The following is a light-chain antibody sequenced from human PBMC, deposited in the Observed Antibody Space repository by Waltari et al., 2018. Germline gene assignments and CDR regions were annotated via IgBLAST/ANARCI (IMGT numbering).Light chain of an antibody. Sequence: QSALTQPPSASGSPGQSVTISCTGTSSDVGGYDYVSWYQQHPGKAPKLMIYEVSNRPSGVPDRFSGSKSGNTASLTVSGLQAEDEADYYCSSYAGSNAYVFGLGTKVTVL. CDR1: SSDVGGYDY. CDR3: SSYAGSNAYV. V-gene: IGLV2-8*01. CDR2: EVS. J-gene: IGLJ1*01.